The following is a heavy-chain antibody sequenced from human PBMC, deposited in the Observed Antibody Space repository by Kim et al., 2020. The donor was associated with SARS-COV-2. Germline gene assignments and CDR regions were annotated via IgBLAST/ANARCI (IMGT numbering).Heavy chain of an antibody. Sequence: GGSLRLSCAASGFTFSDCWMSWVRQVPGKGLEWVAHIQQDGSATYYVDSVRGRFTISRDNAKKSLYLQMNSLRAEDTAVYYCTGWGAENYWGQGTLVPVS. J-gene: IGHJ4*02. V-gene: IGHV3-7*01. CDR1: GFTFSDCW. CDR2: IQQDGSAT. CDR3: TGWGAENY. D-gene: IGHD3-16*01.